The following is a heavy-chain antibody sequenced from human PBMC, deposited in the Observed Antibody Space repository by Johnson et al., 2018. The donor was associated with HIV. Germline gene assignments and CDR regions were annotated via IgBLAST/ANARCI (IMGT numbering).Heavy chain of an antibody. V-gene: IGHV3-NL1*01. CDR3: AGGLAVGGTENAFDI. CDR1: GFTFSSYG. Sequence: QVQLVESGGGVVQPGGSLRLSCAASGFTFSSYGMHWVRQAPGKGLEWVSGINWNGGSTGYADSVKGRFTISRDNAKNTLYLQMNSLTAEDTAVYYCAGGLAVGGTENAFDIWGQGTMVTVAS. D-gene: IGHD6-19*01. CDR2: INWNGGST. J-gene: IGHJ3*02.